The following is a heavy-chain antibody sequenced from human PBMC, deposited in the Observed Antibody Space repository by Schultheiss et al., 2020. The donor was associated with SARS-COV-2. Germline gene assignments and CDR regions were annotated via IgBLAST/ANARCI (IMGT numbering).Heavy chain of an antibody. J-gene: IGHJ4*02. CDR1: GFSFSSYA. CDR3: ARDSDYGDYVIDY. D-gene: IGHD4-17*01. Sequence: GGSLRLSCAASGFSFSSYAMHWVRQAPGKGLEWVAVIWYDGSNKYYADSVKGRFTISRDNSKNTLYLQMNSLRVEDTAVYYCARDSDYGDYVIDYWGQGTLVTVSS. V-gene: IGHV3-33*08. CDR2: IWYDGSNK.